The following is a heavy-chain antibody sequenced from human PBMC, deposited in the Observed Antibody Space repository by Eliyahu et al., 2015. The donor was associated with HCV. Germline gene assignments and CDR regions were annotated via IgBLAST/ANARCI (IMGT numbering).Heavy chain of an antibody. V-gene: IGHV1-69*01. Sequence: EVKKPGSSVKVSCKASGVTFSSSAISWVRQAPGQGLEWMGGIIPIFGTAKYAQKFRGRVTMTADESTSTAYMELSSLGSEDTAVYYCAREGAGTPFDPWGQGTLVTVSS. CDR2: IIPIFGTA. CDR3: AREGAGTPFDP. D-gene: IGHD1-7*01. CDR1: GVTFSSSA. J-gene: IGHJ5*02.